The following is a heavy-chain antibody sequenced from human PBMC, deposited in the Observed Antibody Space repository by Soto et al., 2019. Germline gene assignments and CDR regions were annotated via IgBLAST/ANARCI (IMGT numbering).Heavy chain of an antibody. D-gene: IGHD3-9*01. CDR1: GFTFSYYG. Sequence: QVQLVESGGGVVQPGGPLRLSCAASGFTFSYYGFHWVRQAPGKWLEWVAVMHTGGNEKYYVDSVKGRFTVSGDDSRNMVYLEMSGLRAEDTADYFCARDADTTGHYRQFDLWGRGALVAVS. CDR2: MHTGGNEK. V-gene: IGHV3-33*08. CDR3: ARDADTTGHYRQFDL. J-gene: IGHJ4*02.